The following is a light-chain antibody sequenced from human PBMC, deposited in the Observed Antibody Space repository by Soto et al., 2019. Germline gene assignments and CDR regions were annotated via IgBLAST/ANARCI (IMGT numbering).Light chain of an antibody. J-gene: IGKJ1*01. Sequence: EIVMAQSPANLSVSPGERATLSCRASQSVSRNLAWYQQKPGQAPRLLIYGASTRATGIPARFSGSGSGTEFTLTIGSLQSEDFAVYYCQQYYNWPPGPFGQGTKVGIK. CDR1: QSVSRN. CDR2: GAS. CDR3: QQYYNWPPGP. V-gene: IGKV3-15*01.